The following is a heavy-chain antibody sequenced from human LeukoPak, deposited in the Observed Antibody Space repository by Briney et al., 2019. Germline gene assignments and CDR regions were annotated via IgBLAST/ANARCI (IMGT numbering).Heavy chain of an antibody. CDR1: GGTFSSYA. J-gene: IGHJ6*04. V-gene: IGHV1-69*06. D-gene: IGHD2-2*01. CDR3: ASLADIVVVPAAIGGYYYYYGMDV. Sequence: SVKVSCKASGGTFSSYAVSWVRQAPGQGLEWMGGIIPIFGTANYAQKFQGRVTITVDKSTSTAYMELSSLRSEDTAVYYCASLADIVVVPAAIGGYYYYYGMDVWGKGTTVTVSS. CDR2: IIPIFGTA.